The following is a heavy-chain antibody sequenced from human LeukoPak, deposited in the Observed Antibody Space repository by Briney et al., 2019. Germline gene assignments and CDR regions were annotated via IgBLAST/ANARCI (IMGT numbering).Heavy chain of an antibody. V-gene: IGHV1-46*01. CDR3: ARGISLTYSIAARPFDY. CDR2: INPSGGST. Sequence: ASVKVSCKASGYTFTSYYMHWVRQAPGQGLEWMGIINPSGGSTSYAQKFQGRVTMTRDTSTSTVYMELSSLRSEDTAVYYCARGISLTYSIAARPFDYWGQGTLVTVSS. CDR1: GYTFTSYY. D-gene: IGHD6-6*01. J-gene: IGHJ4*02.